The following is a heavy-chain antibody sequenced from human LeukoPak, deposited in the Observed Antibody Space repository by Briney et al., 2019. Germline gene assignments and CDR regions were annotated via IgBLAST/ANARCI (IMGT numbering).Heavy chain of an antibody. CDR2: INPSGGST. D-gene: IGHD5-18*01. V-gene: IGHV1-46*01. J-gene: IGHJ4*02. CDR3: ARDWGIQQWPPSYFDY. CDR1: GYTFTSYY. Sequence: GASVKVSCKASGYTFTSYYMHWVRQAPGQGLEWMGIINPSGGSTSYAQKFQGRVTMTRDTSTSTVYMELSSLRSEDTAMCYCARDWGIQQWPPSYFDYWGQGTLVTVSS.